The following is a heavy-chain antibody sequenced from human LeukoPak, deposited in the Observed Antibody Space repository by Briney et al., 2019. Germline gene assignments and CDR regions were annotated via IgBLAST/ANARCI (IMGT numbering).Heavy chain of an antibody. CDR2: IYTSGST. J-gene: IGHJ5*02. Sequence: SETLSLTCTVSGGSISSGSYYWSWIRQPARKGLEWIGRIYTSGSTNYNPSLKTRVTISVDTSKNQFSLKLSSVTAADTAVYYCARERISGSVYYYDSSGYSDTRFDPWGQGTLVTVSS. D-gene: IGHD3-22*01. CDR3: ARERISGSVYYYDSSGYSDTRFDP. V-gene: IGHV4-61*02. CDR1: GGSISSGSYY.